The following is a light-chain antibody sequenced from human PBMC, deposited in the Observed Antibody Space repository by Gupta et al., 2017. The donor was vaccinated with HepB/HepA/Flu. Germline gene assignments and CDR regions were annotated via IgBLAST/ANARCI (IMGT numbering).Light chain of an antibody. V-gene: IGLV2-23*02. J-gene: IGLJ3*02. CDR2: EVT. CDR1: SSDVGKYNL. CDR3: CSFAGSLSV. Sequence: QSXLTQPASVSGSPGQSIIISCTGTSSDVGKYNLVSWYRQRPGKPPKLMIYEVTKRPSGVSNRFSGSKSGNTASLSISGLQAEDEAHYYCCSFAGSLSVFGGGTKLTVL.